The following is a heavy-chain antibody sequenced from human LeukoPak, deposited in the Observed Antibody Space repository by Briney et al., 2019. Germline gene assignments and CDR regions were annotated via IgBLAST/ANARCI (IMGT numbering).Heavy chain of an antibody. V-gene: IGHV3-21*04. CDR3: AKPAKTDYADY. CDR2: ISSGSTYT. D-gene: IGHD1-14*01. J-gene: IGHJ4*02. Sequence: GGSLRLSCAASGFTFSSYGMNWVRQAPGKGLEWVSSISSGSTYTYYADSVKGRFTISRDNAKNSLYLQMNSLRAEDTAVYYCAKPAKTDYADYWGQGTLVTVSS. CDR1: GFTFSSYG.